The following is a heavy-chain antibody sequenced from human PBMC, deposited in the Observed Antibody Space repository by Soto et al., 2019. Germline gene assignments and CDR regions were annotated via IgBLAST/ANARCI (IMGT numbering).Heavy chain of an antibody. CDR1: GFTFSSYA. J-gene: IGHJ4*02. D-gene: IGHD3-16*01. Sequence: EVQLLESGGGLVQPGGSLRLSCAASGFTFSSYAMSWVRQAPGKGLEWVSAISGSGGSTYYADSVKGRFTISRDNSKNTLYLQMNSLRAEDTAVYYCAKDVLWSGWWGSAYFDYWGQGTLVTVSS. CDR3: AKDVLWSGWWGSAYFDY. V-gene: IGHV3-23*01. CDR2: ISGSGGST.